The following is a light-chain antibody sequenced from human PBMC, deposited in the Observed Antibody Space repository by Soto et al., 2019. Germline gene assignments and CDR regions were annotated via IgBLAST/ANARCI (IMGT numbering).Light chain of an antibody. J-gene: IGKJ1*01. CDR1: QNIGNW. Sequence: DIQMTQSPSTLSASIGGRVTISWRGSQNIGNWLAWYQQKPGKAPNLLIYKASLLETGVPSRFSGSGSGTEFTLTISSLQPDDFATYYCHQYNSYLWTFGQGTKVDIK. V-gene: IGKV1-5*03. CDR2: KAS. CDR3: HQYNSYLWT.